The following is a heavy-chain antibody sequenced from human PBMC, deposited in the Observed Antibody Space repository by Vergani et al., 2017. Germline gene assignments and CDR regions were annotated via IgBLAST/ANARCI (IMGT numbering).Heavy chain of an antibody. V-gene: IGHV4-34*01. CDR2: INHSGST. CDR1: GGSFSGYY. Sequence: QVQLQQWGAGLLKPSETLSLTCAVYGGSFSGYYWSWIRQPPGKGLEWIGEINHSGSTNYNPPLKSRVTISVDTSKNQCYLKMSSVTAAYTAVYYCARGTGGVRGVXFEPWGQGTLVTVSS. CDR3: ARGTGGVRGVXFEP. J-gene: IGHJ5*02. D-gene: IGHD3-10*01.